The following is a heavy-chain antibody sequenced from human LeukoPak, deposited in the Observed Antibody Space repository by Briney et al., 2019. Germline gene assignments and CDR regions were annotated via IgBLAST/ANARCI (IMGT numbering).Heavy chain of an antibody. Sequence: GGSLRLSCAASGFTFSSSAMSWVRQAPGKGLEWVSAISNNGGCTYYADSVQGRFTISRDNSKSTLCLQMNSLRAEDTAVYYCAKQLGYCSDGSCYFPYWGQGTLVTVSS. CDR1: GFTFSSSA. CDR3: AKQLGYCSDGSCYFPY. J-gene: IGHJ4*02. V-gene: IGHV3-23*01. D-gene: IGHD2-15*01. CDR2: ISNNGGCT.